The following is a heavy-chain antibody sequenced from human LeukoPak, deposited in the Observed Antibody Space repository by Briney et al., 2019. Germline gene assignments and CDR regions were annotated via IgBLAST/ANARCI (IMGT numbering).Heavy chain of an antibody. V-gene: IGHV3-23*01. Sequence: GGSLRLSCAASGFTFSSYAMSWVRQAPGKGLEWVSAISGSGGSTYYADSVKGRFTISRDNSKNTLYLQMNSPRAEDTAVYYCAKDQQSYYGSGSPFDYWGQGTLVTVSS. CDR1: GFTFSSYA. CDR2: ISGSGGST. D-gene: IGHD3-10*01. CDR3: AKDQQSYYGSGSPFDY. J-gene: IGHJ4*02.